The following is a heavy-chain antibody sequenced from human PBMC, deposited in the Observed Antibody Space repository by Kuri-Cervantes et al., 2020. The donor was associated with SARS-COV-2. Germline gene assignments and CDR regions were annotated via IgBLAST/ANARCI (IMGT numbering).Heavy chain of an antibody. CDR3: AKYVYGVAYLDY. CDR1: GFSFSSYG. Sequence: GGSLRLSCAASGFSFSSYGMSWVRQAPGKGLEWVSAISGSGGSTYYADSVKGRFTISRDNSKNTLYLQMNSLRAEDTAVYYCAKYVYGVAYLDYWGQGTLVTVSS. D-gene: IGHD3-3*01. J-gene: IGHJ4*02. CDR2: ISGSGGST. V-gene: IGHV3-23*01.